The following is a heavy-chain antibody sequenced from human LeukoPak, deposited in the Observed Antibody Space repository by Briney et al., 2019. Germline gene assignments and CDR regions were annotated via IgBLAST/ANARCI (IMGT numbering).Heavy chain of an antibody. D-gene: IGHD3-22*01. CDR1: GYTFTSYY. CDR2: INPSGGST. Sequence: GASVKVSCKASGYTFTSYYMHWVRQAPGQGLEWMGIINPSGGSTSYAQKFQGRVTMTRDTSTSTVYMELSSLRSEDTAVYYCARARRAHGRITMIVVGPKNAFDIWGQGTMVTVSS. J-gene: IGHJ3*02. V-gene: IGHV1-46*01. CDR3: ARARRAHGRITMIVVGPKNAFDI.